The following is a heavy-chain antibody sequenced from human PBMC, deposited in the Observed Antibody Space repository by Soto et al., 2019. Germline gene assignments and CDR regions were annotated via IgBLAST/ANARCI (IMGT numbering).Heavy chain of an antibody. CDR2: IIPLLGST. D-gene: IGHD2-21*01. J-gene: IGHJ6*02. Sequence: QVQVEQSGAEVKKPGSSLKVSCKTSGGPFSSQAFNWVRQARGHGLEWMGGIIPLLGSTTYAQKCQDRVTFPADESTRTVYMELRSLRSADTATYFCAMSDCPYFYYVIDVWGRGTTVTVSS. V-gene: IGHV1-69*01. CDR3: AMSDCPYFYYVIDV. CDR1: GGPFSSQA.